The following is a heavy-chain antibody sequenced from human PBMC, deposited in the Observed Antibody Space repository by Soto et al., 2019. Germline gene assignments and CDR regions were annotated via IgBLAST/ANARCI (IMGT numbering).Heavy chain of an antibody. J-gene: IGHJ6*02. Sequence: GGSLRLSCAASGFTFSSYGMHWVRQAPGKGLEWVAVISYDGSNKYYADSVKGRFTISRDNSKNTLYLQMNSLRAEDTAVYYYAKDLLLHRNYYGMDVCGQGPTVTVSS. CDR1: GFTFSSYG. V-gene: IGHV3-30*18. CDR2: ISYDGSNK. D-gene: IGHD1-26*01. CDR3: AKDLLLHRNYYGMDV.